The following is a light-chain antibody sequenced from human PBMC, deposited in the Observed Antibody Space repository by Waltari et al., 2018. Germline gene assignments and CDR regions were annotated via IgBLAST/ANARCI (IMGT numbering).Light chain of an antibody. CDR1: QSVSGSY. Sequence: EIVLTQSPGTLSLSPGETATLSCRASQSVSGSYLAWNQQKPGQAPKLLIYGASSRATGIPDRFSGSGSGTDFTLTISRLEPEDVGVYYCQYYGASRGPITFGQGTRLEIK. CDR2: GAS. J-gene: IGKJ5*01. CDR3: QYYGASRGPIT. V-gene: IGKV3-20*01.